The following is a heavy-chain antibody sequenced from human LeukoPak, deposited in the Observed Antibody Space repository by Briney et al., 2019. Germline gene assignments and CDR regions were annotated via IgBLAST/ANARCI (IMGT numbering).Heavy chain of an antibody. D-gene: IGHD6-19*01. J-gene: IGHJ6*02. Sequence: GASVKVSCKASGYTFTSYDINWVRQAPGQGLEWMGIINPSGGSTSYAQKFQGRVTMTRDTSTSTVYMELSSLRSEDTAVYYCARQIAVAGTHYYYGMDVWGQGTTVTVSS. CDR2: INPSGGST. CDR1: GYTFTSYD. CDR3: ARQIAVAGTHYYYGMDV. V-gene: IGHV1-46*01.